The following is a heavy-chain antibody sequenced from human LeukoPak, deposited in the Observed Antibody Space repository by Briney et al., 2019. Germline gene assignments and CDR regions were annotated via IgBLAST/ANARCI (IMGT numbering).Heavy chain of an antibody. J-gene: IGHJ4*02. CDR3: ASLGTYCSGGSCYSFDY. V-gene: IGHV4-59*12. D-gene: IGHD2-15*01. Sequence: SETLSLTCSVSGGSISTSYWNWIRQPPGKGLEWIGYISYTGNANYNPSLKSRVTISVDTSKNQLSLKLSSVTAADTAVYYCASLGTYCSGGSCYSFDYWGQGTLVTVSS. CDR1: GGSISTSY. CDR2: ISYTGNA.